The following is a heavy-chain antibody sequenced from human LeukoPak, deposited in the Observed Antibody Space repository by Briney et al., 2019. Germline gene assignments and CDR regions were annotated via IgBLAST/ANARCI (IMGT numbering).Heavy chain of an antibody. Sequence: GESLKISCKGSGYSFTSYWIGWVRQMPGKGLEWMGIIYPGDSDTRYSPSFQGQVTISADKSISTAYLQWSSLKASDTAMYYCARRSNRIAVADDAFDIWGQGTMVTVSS. D-gene: IGHD6-19*01. CDR2: IYPGDSDT. J-gene: IGHJ3*02. V-gene: IGHV5-51*01. CDR3: ARRSNRIAVADDAFDI. CDR1: GYSFTSYW.